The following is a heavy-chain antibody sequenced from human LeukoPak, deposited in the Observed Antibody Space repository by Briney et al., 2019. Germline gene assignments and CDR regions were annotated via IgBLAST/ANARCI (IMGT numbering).Heavy chain of an antibody. CDR2: IYPSDSDT. CDR1: GYRFTSYW. CDR3: ARRGVFLGDAFDI. J-gene: IGHJ3*02. V-gene: IGHV5-51*01. D-gene: IGHD3-3*01. Sequence: GESLKISCKGSGYRFTSYWIGWVRQMPGKGLGWMGIIYPSDSDTTYSPSFQGQVTISADKSISTAYLQWSSLNASDTAIYYCARRGVFLGDAFDIWGQGTMVTVAS.